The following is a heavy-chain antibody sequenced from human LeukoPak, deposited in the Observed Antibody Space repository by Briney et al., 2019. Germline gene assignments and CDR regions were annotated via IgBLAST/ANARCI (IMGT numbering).Heavy chain of an antibody. V-gene: IGHV3-30*18. J-gene: IGHJ4*02. Sequence: GRSLRLSCAASGFTFSNYGMHWVRQAPGKGLEWVAVISYEGSNKYYADSVKGRFTISRDTSKNTLYLQMNGLRAEDTAVYYCAKDLHPSCCGGTCYLGFDYWGQGTLVTVSS. CDR2: ISYEGSNK. CDR3: AKDLHPSCCGGTCYLGFDY. D-gene: IGHD2-15*01. CDR1: GFTFSNYG.